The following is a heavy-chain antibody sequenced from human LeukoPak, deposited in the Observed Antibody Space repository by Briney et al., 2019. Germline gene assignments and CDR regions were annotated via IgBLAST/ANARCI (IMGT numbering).Heavy chain of an antibody. CDR3: ARDLVVVAATPENWFDP. J-gene: IGHJ5*02. CDR2: IYYSGST. V-gene: IGHV4-59*01. Sequence: PSETLSLTCTVSGGSISSYYWSWIRQPPGKGLEWIGYIYYSGSTNYNPSLKSRVTISVDTSKNQFSLKLSSVTAADTAVYYCARDLVVVAATPENWFDPWGQGTLVTVSS. D-gene: IGHD2-15*01. CDR1: GGSISSYY.